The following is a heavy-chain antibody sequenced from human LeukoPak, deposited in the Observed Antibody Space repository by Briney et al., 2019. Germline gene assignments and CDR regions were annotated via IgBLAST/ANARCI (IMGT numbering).Heavy chain of an antibody. CDR3: ARDYSYGYPRLYYYYYMDV. CDR2: ISGSGDIT. D-gene: IGHD5-18*01. J-gene: IGHJ6*03. Sequence: GGSLRLSCAASGFTFSTYGMNWVRQAPGKGLEWVSGISGSGDITYYADSVKGRFTISRDNSKNTLYLQMNSLRAEDTAVYYCARDYSYGYPRLYYYYYMDVWGKGTTVTVSS. V-gene: IGHV3-23*01. CDR1: GFTFSTYG.